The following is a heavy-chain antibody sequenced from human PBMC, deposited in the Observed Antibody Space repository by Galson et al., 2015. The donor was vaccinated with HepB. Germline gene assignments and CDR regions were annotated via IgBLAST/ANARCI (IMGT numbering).Heavy chain of an antibody. CDR2: ISYDGSNK. D-gene: IGHD4-17*01. CDR1: GFTFSSYA. V-gene: IGHV3-30*04. Sequence: SLRLSCAASGFTFSSYAMHWVRQAPGKGLEWVAVISYDGSNKYYADSVKGRFTISRDNSKNTLYLQMNSLRAEDTAVYYCARSVYGDYGVDAFDIWGQGTMVTVSS. J-gene: IGHJ3*02. CDR3: ARSVYGDYGVDAFDI.